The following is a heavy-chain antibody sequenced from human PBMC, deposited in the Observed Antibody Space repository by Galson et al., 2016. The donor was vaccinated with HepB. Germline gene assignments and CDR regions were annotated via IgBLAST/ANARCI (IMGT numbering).Heavy chain of an antibody. Sequence: SLRLSCAASGFRFSLYDMHWVRQVTGKGLEWVSAIGTAPGDTNYLDSVKGRFTISRENADNSLYLQMNSLRPGDTAVYYCARGKSLWTTPWNYGLDVWGKGTTVTVSS. CDR1: GFRFSLYD. CDR3: ARGKSLWTTPWNYGLDV. D-gene: IGHD4-17*01. CDR2: IGTAPGDT. V-gene: IGHV3-13*01. J-gene: IGHJ6*04.